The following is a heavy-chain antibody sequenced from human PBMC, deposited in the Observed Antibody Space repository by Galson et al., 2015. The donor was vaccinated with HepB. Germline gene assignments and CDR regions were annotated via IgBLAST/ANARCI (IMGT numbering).Heavy chain of an antibody. CDR1: GFIFSNYW. Sequence: SLRLSCAASGFIFSNYWMHWVRQAPGKGVMWVSGVKSDGSSTTYADSVKGRFTISRDNAKNTLYLQMNSLRAEDTAVYYCASGRVYYDSTGYKIFGYWGQGILVTVSS. D-gene: IGHD3-22*01. J-gene: IGHJ4*02. CDR2: VKSDGSST. V-gene: IGHV3-74*01. CDR3: ASGRVYYDSTGYKIFGY.